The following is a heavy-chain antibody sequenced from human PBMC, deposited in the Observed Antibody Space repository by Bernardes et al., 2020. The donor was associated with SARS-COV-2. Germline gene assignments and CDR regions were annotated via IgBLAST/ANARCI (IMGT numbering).Heavy chain of an antibody. Sequence: PETLSLTCTLSGGSISMYYWSCIRQPAGNGLEWIGYIHYSGSTNYNPSLKSRFTISVDTSKNQFSLKLSSVTAADPALYYCARHVKGWDYFDYWGQGTLVTVSS. V-gene: IGHV4-59*08. CDR2: IHYSGST. J-gene: IGHJ4*02. D-gene: IGHD6-19*01. CDR1: GGSISMYY. CDR3: ARHVKGWDYFDY.